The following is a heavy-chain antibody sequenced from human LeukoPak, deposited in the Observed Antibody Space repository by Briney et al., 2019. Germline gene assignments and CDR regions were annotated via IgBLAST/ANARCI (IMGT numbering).Heavy chain of an antibody. CDR1: GFTFSSYW. J-gene: IGHJ4*02. CDR2: IKQDGSEK. Sequence: PGRSLRLSCAASGFTFSSYWMSWVRQAPGKGLEWVANIKQDGSEKYYVDSVKGQFTISRDNAKNSLYLQMNSLRAEDTAVYYCASLILGYYYDSSGYYEYNYWGQGTLVTVSS. D-gene: IGHD3-22*01. V-gene: IGHV3-7*01. CDR3: ASLILGYYYDSSGYYEYNY.